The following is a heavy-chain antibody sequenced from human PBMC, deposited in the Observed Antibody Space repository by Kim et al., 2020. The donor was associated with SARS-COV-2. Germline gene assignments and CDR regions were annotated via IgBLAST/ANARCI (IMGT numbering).Heavy chain of an antibody. V-gene: IGHV3-74*03. CDR2: INSDGSDT. J-gene: IGHJ4*02. CDR3: TGFVGVHMAPH. CDR1: GFTFSKHF. D-gene: IGHD3-3*01. Sequence: GGSLRLTCAASGFTFSKHFMHWVRQAPGKGLVWVSRINSDGSDTTYADSVMGRFTIPRDNAKNTVYLQMSSLRVEDTAVYYCTGFVGVHMAPHWGQGTLVTVSS.